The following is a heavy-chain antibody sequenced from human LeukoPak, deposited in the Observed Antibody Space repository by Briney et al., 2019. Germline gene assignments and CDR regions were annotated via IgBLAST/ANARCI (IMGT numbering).Heavy chain of an antibody. D-gene: IGHD2-8*01. CDR3: AKGSGGSLYYNWFDP. Sequence: GGSLRLSCAASGFTFSSYAMSWVRQAPGKGLEWVSAISGSGGSTYYADSVKGRFTISRDNSKNTLYLQMNSLRAEDTAVYYCAKGSGGSLYYNWFDPWGQGTLVTVSS. J-gene: IGHJ5*02. CDR1: GFTFSSYA. V-gene: IGHV3-23*01. CDR2: ISGSGGST.